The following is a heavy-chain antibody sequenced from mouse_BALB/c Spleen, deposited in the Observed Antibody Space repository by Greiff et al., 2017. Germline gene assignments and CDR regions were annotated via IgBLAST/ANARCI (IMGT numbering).Heavy chain of an antibody. D-gene: IGHD2-1*01. J-gene: IGHJ2*01. CDR2: ISYSGST. V-gene: IGHV3-2*02. Sequence: EVQLVESGPGLVKPSQSLSLTCTVTGYSITSDYAWNWIRQFPGNKLEWMGYISYSGSTSYNPSLKSRISITRDTSKNQFFLQLNSVTTEDTATYYCARYGNYKDYFDYWGQGTTLTVSS. CDR3: ARYGNYKDYFDY. CDR1: GYSITSDYA.